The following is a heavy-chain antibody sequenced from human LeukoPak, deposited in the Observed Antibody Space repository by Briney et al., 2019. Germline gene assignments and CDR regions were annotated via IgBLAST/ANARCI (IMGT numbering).Heavy chain of an antibody. CDR3: AKDSDRIAAAGAFDY. J-gene: IGHJ4*02. Sequence: PGGSLRLSCAASGFTFTTCAMNWVRQAPGKGLEWVSGISGSGGRTYYADSVKGRLTISRDNSKNTLYLQMNSLRAEDTAVYYCAKDSDRIAAAGAFDYWGQGTLVTVSS. D-gene: IGHD6-13*01. CDR1: GFTFTTCA. CDR2: ISGSGGRT. V-gene: IGHV3-23*01.